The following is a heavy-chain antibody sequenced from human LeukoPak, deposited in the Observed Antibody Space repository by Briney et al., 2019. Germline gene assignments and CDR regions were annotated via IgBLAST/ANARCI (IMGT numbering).Heavy chain of an antibody. D-gene: IGHD3-10*01. CDR2: IYYTGST. V-gene: IGHV4-61*01. J-gene: IGHJ4*02. Sequence: PSETLSLTCTVSGGSVSSSDSYFWSWIRQPPGKGLEWIGYIYYTGSTDYNPSLKSRATISVDTSKTQFSLKLSSVTAADTAVYYCARDGYGSGRSLVDWGQGTLVTVSS. CDR3: ARDGYGSGRSLVD. CDR1: GGSVSSSDSYF.